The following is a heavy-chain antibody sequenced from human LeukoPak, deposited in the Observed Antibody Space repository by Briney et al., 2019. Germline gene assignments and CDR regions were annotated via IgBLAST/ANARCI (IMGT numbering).Heavy chain of an antibody. J-gene: IGHJ4*02. V-gene: IGHV4-34*01. CDR3: ARVTIVVVPAAIAGYFDY. CDR2: INHSGST. CDR1: GGSFSGYY. D-gene: IGHD2-2*02. Sequence: SETLSLTCAVYGGSFSGYYWSWIRQPPGEGLEWIGEINHSGSTNYNPSLKSRVTISVDTSKNQFSLKLSSVTAADTAVYYCARVTIVVVPAAIAGYFDYWGQGTLVTVSS.